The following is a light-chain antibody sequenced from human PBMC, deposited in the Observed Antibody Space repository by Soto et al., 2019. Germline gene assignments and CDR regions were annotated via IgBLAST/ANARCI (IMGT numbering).Light chain of an antibody. Sequence: ESVLTQSPATLFLSPGERATLSCRASQSVSSYLAWYQQTPGQAPRLLIYDASNRATGIPARFSGSGSGTDFTLTISSLEPEDFAVYYCQQRSNWPPITFGQGTRLEIK. CDR2: DAS. J-gene: IGKJ5*01. CDR1: QSVSSY. CDR3: QQRSNWPPIT. V-gene: IGKV3-11*01.